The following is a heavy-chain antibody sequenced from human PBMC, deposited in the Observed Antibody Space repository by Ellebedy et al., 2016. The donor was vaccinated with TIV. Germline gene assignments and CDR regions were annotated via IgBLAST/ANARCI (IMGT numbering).Heavy chain of an antibody. CDR2: IYPGDSDT. J-gene: IGHJ4*02. CDR3: ARLARGGRTTSAAYFDF. Sequence: GESLKISCKGSGHSFTSYWIGWVRQMPGKGLEWMGIIYPGDSDTRYSPSFQGQVTISADKSISTAYLQWNSLKASDSAMYYCARLARGGRTTSAAYFDFWGQGTLVTVSS. V-gene: IGHV5-51*01. D-gene: IGHD2-2*01. CDR1: GHSFTSYW.